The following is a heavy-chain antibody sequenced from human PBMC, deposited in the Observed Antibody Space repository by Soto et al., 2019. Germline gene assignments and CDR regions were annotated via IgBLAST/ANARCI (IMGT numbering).Heavy chain of an antibody. CDR3: ASERWGPPPRRYYFDY. V-gene: IGHV4-39*01. D-gene: IGHD7-27*01. CDR1: GGSISSSSYY. CDR2: IYYSGST. Sequence: QLQLQESGPGLVKPSETLSLTCTVSGGSISSSSYYWGWIRQPPGKGLEWIGSIYYSGSTYYNPSLKSRVTISVDTSKNQFSLKLSSVTAADTAVYYCASERWGPPPRRYYFDYWGQGTLVTVSS. J-gene: IGHJ4*02.